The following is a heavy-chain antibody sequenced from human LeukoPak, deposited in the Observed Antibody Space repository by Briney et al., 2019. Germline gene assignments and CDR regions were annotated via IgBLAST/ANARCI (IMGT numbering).Heavy chain of an antibody. J-gene: IGHJ4*02. CDR3: ASRAPGTTVW. CDR1: GGSISSYY. D-gene: IGHD1-1*01. Sequence: SETLSLTCTVSGGSISSYYWSWIRQPPGKGLEWIGYTHYSGSTKYNPSLKSRVTISVDTSSNQFSLKLRSVTAADTAVYYCASRAPGTTVWWGQGTLVTVSS. V-gene: IGHV4-59*13. CDR2: THYSGST.